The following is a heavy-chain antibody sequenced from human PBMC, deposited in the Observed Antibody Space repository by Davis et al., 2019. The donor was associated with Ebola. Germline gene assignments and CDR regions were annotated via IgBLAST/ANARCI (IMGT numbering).Heavy chain of an antibody. D-gene: IGHD6-6*01. J-gene: IGHJ4*02. CDR1: GGSISSYY. V-gene: IGHV4-38-2*02. CDR3: ARDLDSSSSWDY. CDR2: IYHSGST. Sequence: PSETLSLTCTVSGGSISSYYWGWIRQPPGKGLEWIGSIYHSGSTYYNPSLKSRVTISVDTSKNQFSPKLSSVTAADTAVYYCARDLDSSSSWDYWGQGTLVTVSS.